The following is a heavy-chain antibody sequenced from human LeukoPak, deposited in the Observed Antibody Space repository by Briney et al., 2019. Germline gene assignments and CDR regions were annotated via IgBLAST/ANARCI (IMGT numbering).Heavy chain of an antibody. V-gene: IGHV3-48*04. D-gene: IGHD6-25*01. Sequence: GGSLRLSCAASGFTFSSYSMNWVRQAPGKGLEWVSYISSSSSTIYYADSVKGRFTISRDNAKNSLYLQMNSLRAEDTAVYYCARDHEVAAETYYYYYMDVWGKGTTVTVSS. J-gene: IGHJ6*03. CDR3: ARDHEVAAETYYYYYMDV. CDR1: GFTFSSYS. CDR2: ISSSSSTI.